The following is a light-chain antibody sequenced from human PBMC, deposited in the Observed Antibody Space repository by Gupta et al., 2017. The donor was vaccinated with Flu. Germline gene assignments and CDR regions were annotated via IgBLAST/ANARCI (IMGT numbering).Light chain of an antibody. V-gene: IGLV2-8*01. J-gene: IGLJ3*02. CDR3: CSYAGSNNWV. CDR1: SSDVGGYKY. CDR2: EVG. Sequence: SVTISCTGTSSDVGGYKYVCWYQQHPDKTHNVMFYEVGRRPAGVPGRFSVSKSGNTASLTVSGLPAEEEADYYCCSYAGSNNWVFGGGTKLTVL.